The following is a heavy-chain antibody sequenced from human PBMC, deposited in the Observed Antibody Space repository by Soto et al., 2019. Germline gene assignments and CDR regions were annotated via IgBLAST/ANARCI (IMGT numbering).Heavy chain of an antibody. D-gene: IGHD1-1*01. CDR2: ISYDGRNK. V-gene: IGHV3-30*04. CDR1: GFTLSNYA. CDR3: XXXLNEYYYYGMDV. J-gene: IGHJ6*02. Sequence: QVQLVESGGGVVQPGRSLRLSCAASGFTLSNYAMHWVRQAPGKGLEWVAVISYDGRNKYYADSVKGRFTISRDNSKNTLHLQMNSLRAEDTAXXXXXXXLNEYYYYGMDVWGQGTTVTVXX.